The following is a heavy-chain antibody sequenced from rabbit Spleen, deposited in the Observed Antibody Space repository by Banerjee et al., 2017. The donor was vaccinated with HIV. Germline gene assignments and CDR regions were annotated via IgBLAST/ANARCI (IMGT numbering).Heavy chain of an antibody. CDR2: IDSGSSGFT. V-gene: IGHV1S40*01. J-gene: IGHJ4*01. Sequence: QSLEESGGDLVKPGASLTLTCTASGVSFSGDSYMCWVRQAPGKGLEWIVCIDSGSSGFTYFASWAKGRFTFSKTSSTTVTLQMTSLTAADTATYFCARDLDGVIGWNFGWWGPGTLVTVS. CDR3: ARDLDGVIGWNFGW. D-gene: IGHD4-1*01. CDR1: GVSFSGDSY.